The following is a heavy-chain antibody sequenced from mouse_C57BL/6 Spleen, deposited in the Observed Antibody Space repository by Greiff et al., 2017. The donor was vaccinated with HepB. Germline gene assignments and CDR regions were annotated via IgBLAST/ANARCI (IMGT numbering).Heavy chain of an antibody. J-gene: IGHJ4*01. V-gene: IGHV6-3*01. CDR2: IRLKSDNYAT. CDR1: GFTFSNYW. D-gene: IGHD1-1*01. CDR3: TKGYSYYAMDY. Sequence: EVQRVESGGGLVQPGGSMKLSCVASGFTFSNYWVNWVRQSPEKGLEWVAQIRLKSDNYATHYAESVKGRFTISRDDSKSSVYLQMNNLRAEDTGIYYCTKGYSYYAMDYWGQGTSVTVSS.